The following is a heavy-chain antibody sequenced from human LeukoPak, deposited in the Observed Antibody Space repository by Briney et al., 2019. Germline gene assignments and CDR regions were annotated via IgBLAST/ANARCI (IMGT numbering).Heavy chain of an antibody. Sequence: GGSLRLSCAASGFSVSSNYMTWVRQAPGKGLEWVSSISSSSSYIYYADSVKGRFTISRDNAKNSLYLQMNSLRAEDTAVYYCARASCYASVWCQMMGHYYYYYMDVWGKGTTVTVSS. J-gene: IGHJ6*03. CDR2: ISSSSSYI. CDR3: ARASCYASVWCQMMGHYYYYYMDV. CDR1: GFSVSSNY. D-gene: IGHD2-2*01. V-gene: IGHV3-21*01.